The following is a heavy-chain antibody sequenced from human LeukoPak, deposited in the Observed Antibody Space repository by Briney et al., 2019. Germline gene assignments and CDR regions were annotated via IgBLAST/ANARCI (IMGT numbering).Heavy chain of an antibody. Sequence: SETLSLTYTVSGGSISSSSYYWGWIRQPPGKGLEWIGSIYYSGSTYYNPSLKSRVTISVDTSKNQFSLKLSSVTAADTAVYYCTRGFGEIYYYYYGMDVWGQGTTVTVSS. CDR3: TRGFGEIYYYYYGMDV. V-gene: IGHV4-39*07. J-gene: IGHJ6*02. CDR1: GGSISSSSYY. CDR2: IYYSGST. D-gene: IGHD3-10*01.